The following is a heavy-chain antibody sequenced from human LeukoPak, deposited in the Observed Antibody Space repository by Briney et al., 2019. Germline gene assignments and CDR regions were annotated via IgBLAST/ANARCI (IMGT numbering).Heavy chain of an antibody. D-gene: IGHD5-18*01. V-gene: IGHV3-30-3*01. Sequence: GGSLRLSCAASGFTFSSYAMHWVRQAPGKGLEWVAVISYDGSNKYYADSVKGRFTISRDNSKNTLYLQMNSLRAEDTAVYYCAGRGYSYGYSFDYWGQGTLVTVSS. CDR1: GFTFSSYA. J-gene: IGHJ4*02. CDR3: AGRGYSYGYSFDY. CDR2: ISYDGSNK.